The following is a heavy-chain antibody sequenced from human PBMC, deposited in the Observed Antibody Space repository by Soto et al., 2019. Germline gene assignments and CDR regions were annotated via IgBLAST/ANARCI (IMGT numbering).Heavy chain of an antibody. CDR1: GGSISRSNW. Sequence: QVQLQESSPGLVKPSGTLSLTCAVSGGSISRSNWWSWVRQPPGKGLEWIGKIYHSGSTNYNPSLKSRVTISVDKSKNQFSLRLSSVTAADTAVYFCARSVTFDWFFFDSWGQGTLVTVSS. CDR3: ARSVTFDWFFFDS. CDR2: IYHSGST. V-gene: IGHV4-4*02. D-gene: IGHD3-9*01. J-gene: IGHJ4*02.